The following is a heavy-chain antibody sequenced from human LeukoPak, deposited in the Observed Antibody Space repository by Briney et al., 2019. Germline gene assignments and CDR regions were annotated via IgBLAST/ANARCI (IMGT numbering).Heavy chain of an antibody. Sequence: GGSLRLSCAASGFTFSSYWMSWVRQAPGKGLEWVASIKQDGSEKYYVDSVKGRFTISRDNADNSLYLQMNSLRAEDTAVYYCARDLPSYSSSSLFDYWGQGTLVTVSS. CDR3: ARDLPSYSSSSLFDY. CDR2: IKQDGSEK. J-gene: IGHJ4*02. D-gene: IGHD6-6*01. V-gene: IGHV3-7*01. CDR1: GFTFSSYW.